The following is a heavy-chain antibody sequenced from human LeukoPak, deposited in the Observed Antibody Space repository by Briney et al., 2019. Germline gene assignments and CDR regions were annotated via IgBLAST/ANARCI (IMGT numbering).Heavy chain of an antibody. D-gene: IGHD2-15*01. Sequence: ASVKVSCKASGYTFTRYYMHWVRQAPGQGLEWMGIINPSGGSTSYAQKFQGRVTMTRDTSTSTVYMELNSLRSEDTAVYYCAKGYCSGGTCYSYDYWGQGILVTVSS. J-gene: IGHJ4*02. CDR2: INPSGGST. CDR3: AKGYCSGGTCYSYDY. V-gene: IGHV1-46*01. CDR1: GYTFTRYY.